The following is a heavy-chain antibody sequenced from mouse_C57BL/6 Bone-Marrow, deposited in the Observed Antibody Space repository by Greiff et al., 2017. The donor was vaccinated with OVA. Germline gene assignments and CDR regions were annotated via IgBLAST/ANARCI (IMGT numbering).Heavy chain of an antibody. CDR3: ARLDYGSSYSYYFDY. D-gene: IGHD1-1*01. CDR2: IYPRDGST. CDR1: GYTFTSYD. J-gene: IGHJ2*01. Sequence: QVQLQQSGPELVKPGASVKLSCKASGYTFTSYDINWVKQRPGQGLEWIGWIYPRDGSTKYNEKFKGKATLTVDTSSSTAYMERHSLTSEDSAVYCGARLDYGSSYSYYFDYWGQGTTLTVSS. V-gene: IGHV1-85*01.